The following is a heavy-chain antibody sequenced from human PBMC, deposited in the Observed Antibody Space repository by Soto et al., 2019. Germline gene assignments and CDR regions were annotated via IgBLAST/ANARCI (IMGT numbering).Heavy chain of an antibody. CDR1: GYTFSHYW. J-gene: IGHJ4*02. V-gene: IGHV3-74*01. D-gene: IGHD2-21*01. CDR3: SYGTFGDMDF. Sequence: EVQLVESGGDLVQPGGSLRLSCAASGYTFSHYWMHWVRQAPGKGLVWVSRVNPDGTITTYADSVKGRFTISRDNAKNTLYLQMSSLVVEDTALSYCSYGTFGDMDFWGQGTPVTVSS. CDR2: VNPDGTIT.